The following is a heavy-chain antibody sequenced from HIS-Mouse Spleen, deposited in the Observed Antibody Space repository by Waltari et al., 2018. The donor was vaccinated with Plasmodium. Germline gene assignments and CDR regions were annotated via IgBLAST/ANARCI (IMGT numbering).Heavy chain of an antibody. CDR2: IYYRGST. Sequence: QLQLQESGPGLVKPSETLSLTCTVSGGSISSSSYYWGWVRQPPGKGLEWIGSIYYRGSTHYNPSLKSRVTISVDTSKNQFSLKLSSVTAADTAVYYCARRGGSYYYFDYWGQGTLVTVSS. CDR3: ARRGGSYYYFDY. V-gene: IGHV4-39*01. J-gene: IGHJ4*02. CDR1: GGSISSSSYY. D-gene: IGHD1-26*01.